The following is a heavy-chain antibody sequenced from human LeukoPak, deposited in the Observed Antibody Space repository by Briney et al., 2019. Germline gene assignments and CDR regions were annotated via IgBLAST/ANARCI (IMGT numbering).Heavy chain of an antibody. D-gene: IGHD2-15*01. CDR3: ARYRSGGSCYPGTGFDP. Sequence: GESLKISCKGAGDSYTSDWIGWGRQMPGKGLEWMGIIYPGDSDTRYSPSFQGQVTISADKSISTAYLQWSSLNASDTAMYYCARYRSGGSCYPGTGFDPWGQGTLVTVSS. J-gene: IGHJ5*02. CDR2: IYPGDSDT. V-gene: IGHV5-51*01. CDR1: GDSYTSDW.